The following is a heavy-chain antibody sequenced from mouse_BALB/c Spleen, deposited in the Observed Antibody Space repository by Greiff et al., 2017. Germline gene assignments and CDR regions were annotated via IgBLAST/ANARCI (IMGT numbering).Heavy chain of an antibody. V-gene: IGHV1-7*01. CDR2: INPSTGYT. CDR3: ARIYGYYAMDY. J-gene: IGHJ4*01. CDR1: GYTFTSYW. D-gene: IGHD1-1*02. Sequence: QVQLQQSGAELAKPGASVKMSCKASGYTFTSYWMHWVKQRPGQGLEWIGYINPSTGYTEYNQKFKDKATLTADKSSSTAYMQLSSLTSEDSAVYYCARIYGYYAMDYWGQGTSVTVSS.